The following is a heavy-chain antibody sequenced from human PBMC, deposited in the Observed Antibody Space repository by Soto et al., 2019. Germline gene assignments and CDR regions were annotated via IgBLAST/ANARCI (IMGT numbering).Heavy chain of an antibody. CDR1: GGSINNHY. J-gene: IGHJ5*02. D-gene: IGHD2-2*01. Sequence: SETLSLTCTVSGGSINNHYWSWIRQPPGKGLERIGYIYYSGSTNYNPSLKSRVTISVDTSKNQFSLKLSSVTAADTAVYYCARGNCSSTSCYGGNWFDPWGQGTLVTVSS. CDR2: IYYSGST. V-gene: IGHV4-59*11. CDR3: ARGNCSSTSCYGGNWFDP.